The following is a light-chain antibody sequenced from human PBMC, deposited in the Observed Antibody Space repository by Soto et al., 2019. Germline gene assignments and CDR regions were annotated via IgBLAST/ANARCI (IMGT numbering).Light chain of an antibody. CDR2: DAS. J-gene: IGKJ4*01. V-gene: IGKV3-11*01. Sequence: EIVLTQSPATLSLSPGERATLFCMASQSVNTYLAWYQQKPGQPPRLLIYDASTRATDIPARFRGSGSGTDFTLSISSLEPEDFAAYYCQQRSSWPHTFGGGTKVDIK. CDR1: QSVNTY. CDR3: QQRSSWPHT.